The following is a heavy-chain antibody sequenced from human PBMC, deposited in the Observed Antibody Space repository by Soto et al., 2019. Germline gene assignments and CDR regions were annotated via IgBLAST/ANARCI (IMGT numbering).Heavy chain of an antibody. Sequence: QVQLVESGGGVVQPGRSLRLSCAASGFTFSSYGMHWVRQAPGKGLEWVAVIWYDGSNKYYADYVKGRFTISRDNSKNTLYLQMNSLQAEDTAVYYCARDSASSSPLRGVVNIVGTISHWGQGIMVTVSS. CDR2: IWYDGSNK. V-gene: IGHV3-33*01. CDR1: GFTFSSYG. J-gene: IGHJ4*02. D-gene: IGHD5-12*01. CDR3: ARDSASSSPLRGVVNIVGTISH.